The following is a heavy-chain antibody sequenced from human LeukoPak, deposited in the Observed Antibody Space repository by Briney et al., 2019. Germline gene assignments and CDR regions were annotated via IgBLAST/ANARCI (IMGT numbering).Heavy chain of an antibody. J-gene: IGHJ4*02. CDR2: LGISGGYT. V-gene: IGHV3-23*01. CDR1: GFTLSSYA. Sequence: GGSLRLSCVASGFTLSSYAMSWVRQAPGKGLQWVSSLGISGGYTWYADSVKGRFTISRDNSKNTLYLQMSSLRPEDTAVYYCAKADVPDNWYSLFDFWGPGTLVSVSS. CDR3: AKADVPDNWYSLFDF. D-gene: IGHD1-26*01.